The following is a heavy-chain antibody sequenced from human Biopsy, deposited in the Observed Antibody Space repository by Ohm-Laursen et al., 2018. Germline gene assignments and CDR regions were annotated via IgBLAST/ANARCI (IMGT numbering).Heavy chain of an antibody. D-gene: IGHD7-27*01. Sequence: SETLSLPCAVSGRSIKSYYWNWIRQSPAKGLEWIGFIYYTGHTNYNPSLKSRATISVDTSKNQFSLKVISVTAADTAVYYCARLTGDPSYWGQGILVTVSS. CDR3: ARLTGDPSY. CDR1: GRSIKSYY. CDR2: IYYTGHT. J-gene: IGHJ4*02. V-gene: IGHV4-59*01.